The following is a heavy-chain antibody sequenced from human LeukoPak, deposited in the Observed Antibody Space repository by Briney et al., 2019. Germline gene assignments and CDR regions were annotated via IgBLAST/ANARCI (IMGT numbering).Heavy chain of an antibody. Sequence: SSETLSLTCAVYGGSFSGYYWSWIRQPPGKGLEWIGEINHSGSTNYNPSLKSRVTISVDTSKNQFSLKLSSVTAADTAVYYCASYAYDFWSGKTYYYMDVWGKGTTVTVSS. CDR1: GGSFSGYY. CDR3: ASYAYDFWSGKTYYYMDV. V-gene: IGHV4-34*01. D-gene: IGHD3-3*01. CDR2: INHSGST. J-gene: IGHJ6*03.